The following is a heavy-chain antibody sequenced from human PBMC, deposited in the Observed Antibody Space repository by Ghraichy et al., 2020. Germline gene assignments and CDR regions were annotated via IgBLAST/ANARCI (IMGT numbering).Heavy chain of an antibody. J-gene: IGHJ3*02. D-gene: IGHD6-13*01. CDR1: GGSISSGGYS. CDR2: IYHSGST. V-gene: IGHV4-30-2*01. Sequence: SETLSLTCAVSGGSISSGGYSWSWIRQPPGKGLEWIGYIYHSGSTYYNPSLKSRVTISVDRSKNQFSLKLSSVTAADTAVYYCASNIAAAGTRPFDIWGQGTMVTVSS. CDR3: ASNIAAAGTRPFDI.